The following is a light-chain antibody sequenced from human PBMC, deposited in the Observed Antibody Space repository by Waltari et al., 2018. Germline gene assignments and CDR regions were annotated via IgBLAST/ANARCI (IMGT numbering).Light chain of an antibody. CDR1: RGAVTSCHS. J-gene: IGLJ2*01. CDR2: GTN. CDR3: LLSYGGEVL. V-gene: IGLV7-46*01. Sequence: QAVVTQEPSLTVSPGGTVTLPCGSSRGAVTSCHSPSWFPEKPAQAPRTLIYGTNNKHSWTPARFSGSLLGGNATLTLSGAQPEDEADYYCLLSYGGEVLFGGGTRLTVL.